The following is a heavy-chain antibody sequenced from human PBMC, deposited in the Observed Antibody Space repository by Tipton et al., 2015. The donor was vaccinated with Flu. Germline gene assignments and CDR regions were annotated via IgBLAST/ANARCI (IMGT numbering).Heavy chain of an antibody. CDR3: ARDTNYYDNGIEN. V-gene: IGHV4-30-4*01. J-gene: IGHJ4*02. D-gene: IGHD3-22*01. CDR2: IYHSGNT. Sequence: TLSLTCTISGGSISSGDYYWSWIRQSPGKGLEWLGYIYHSGNTYYNPSLNSRITISVDASKNQFSLKLSSVTAADTAVYYCARDTNYYDNGIENWGQGTQVTVS. CDR1: GGSISSGDYY.